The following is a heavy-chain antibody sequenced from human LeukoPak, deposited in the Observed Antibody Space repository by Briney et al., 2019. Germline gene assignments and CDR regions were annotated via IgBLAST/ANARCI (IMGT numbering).Heavy chain of an antibody. CDR1: GFTCSSYW. CDR2: INSDGSST. D-gene: IGHD6-19*01. Sequence: PGGSLRLSCAGSGFTCSSYWMHWVRQAPGKGLVWVSRINSDGSSTIYADSVKGRFTISRDNAKNTLYLQMNSLRAEDTAVYYCARDWGSGWYYYYYYGMDVWGQGTTVTVSS. CDR3: ARDWGSGWYYYYYYGMDV. V-gene: IGHV3-74*01. J-gene: IGHJ6*02.